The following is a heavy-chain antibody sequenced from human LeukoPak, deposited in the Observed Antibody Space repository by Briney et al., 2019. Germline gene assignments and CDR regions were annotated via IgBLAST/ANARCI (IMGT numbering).Heavy chain of an antibody. J-gene: IGHJ4*02. D-gene: IGHD6-6*01. CDR1: GFTFSSYG. V-gene: IGHV3-30*02. CDR2: IRYDGSNK. CDR3: AKDRIAARPTYGY. Sequence: GGSLRLSCAASGFTFSSYGMHWVRQAPGKGLEWVAFIRYDGSNKYYADSVKGRFTISRDNSKNTLYLQMNSLRAEDTAVYYCAKDRIAARPTYGYWGQGTLVTVSS.